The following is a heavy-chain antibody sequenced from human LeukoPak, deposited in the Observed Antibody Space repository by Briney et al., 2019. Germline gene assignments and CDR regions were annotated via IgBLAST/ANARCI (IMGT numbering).Heavy chain of an antibody. D-gene: IGHD5-18*01. CDR3: ARELLGQLAEVYYYYYGMDV. CDR1: VYTFTSYD. V-gene: IGHV1-8*01. CDR2: MNPNRGNT. J-gene: IGHJ6*02. Sequence: ASVKVSCKASVYTFTSYDINWVRQPTAQGLAWMGWMNPNRGNTGYAQKFQGRVTMTRNTSIRTAYMGLSSLRSEDTAVYYCARELLGQLAEVYYYYYGMDVWGQGTTVTV.